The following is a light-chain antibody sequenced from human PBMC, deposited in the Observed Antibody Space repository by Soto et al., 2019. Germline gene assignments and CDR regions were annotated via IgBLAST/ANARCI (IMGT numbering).Light chain of an antibody. CDR3: QQIHDYPIT. V-gene: IGKV1D-13*01. J-gene: IGKJ5*01. CDR1: QVIDSS. CDR2: AAS. Sequence: AILLTQSPSSLSASVGDRVTITCRASQVIDSSLAWYQQKPGKAPKLLIYAASSLQSGVTSRFRGSGSGTDFTLTISSLQHEDFATYYCQQIHDYPITFGQGTRLEIK.